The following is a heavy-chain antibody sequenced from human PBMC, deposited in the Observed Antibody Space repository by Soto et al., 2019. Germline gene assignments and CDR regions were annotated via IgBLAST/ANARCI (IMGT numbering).Heavy chain of an antibody. CDR3: AKDALGYCITTSCLGPDY. CDR1: GFTFGSYA. D-gene: IGHD2-2*01. CDR2: ISGGGRDS. V-gene: IGHV3-23*01. Sequence: GGSLRLSCAASGFTFGSYAMSWVRQAPGKGLEWVSAISGGGRDSYYADSVKGRFTISRDDSKNTLYLHMNSLRAEDTAVYYCAKDALGYCITTSCLGPDYWGQGTLVTVSS. J-gene: IGHJ4*02.